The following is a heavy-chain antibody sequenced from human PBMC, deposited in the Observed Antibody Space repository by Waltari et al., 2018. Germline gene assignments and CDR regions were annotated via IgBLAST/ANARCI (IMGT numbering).Heavy chain of an antibody. J-gene: IGHJ6*02. CDR1: GFTVSSNY. V-gene: IGHV3-53*01. Sequence: EVQLVESGGGLIQPGGSLRLSCAASGFTVSSNYMTWVRQAPGKGLEWVSIIYTGGTTYYADSVKGRFAISTDNSKNTLYLRMNSLRVEDTAVYYCARDRTRVGGMDVWGQGTTVTVSS. D-gene: IGHD4-17*01. CDR3: ARDRTRVGGMDV. CDR2: IYTGGTT.